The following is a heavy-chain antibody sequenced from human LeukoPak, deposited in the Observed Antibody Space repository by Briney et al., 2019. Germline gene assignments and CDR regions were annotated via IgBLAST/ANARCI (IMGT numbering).Heavy chain of an antibody. Sequence: GGSLRLSCAASGFTFSSYAMNWVRQAPGKGLEWVSAITGSGGRTYYADSVKGRFTISRDNSKNTLYLQMNSLRAEDTAVYYCARCTTGKTFGSLREIKKSREIDYWGQGTLVTVSS. CDR3: ARCTTGKTFGSLREIKKSREIDY. D-gene: IGHD1-1*01. V-gene: IGHV3-23*01. CDR1: GFTFSSYA. CDR2: ITGSGGRT. J-gene: IGHJ4*02.